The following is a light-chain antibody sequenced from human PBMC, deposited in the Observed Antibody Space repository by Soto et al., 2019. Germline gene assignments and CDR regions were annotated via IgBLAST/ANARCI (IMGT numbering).Light chain of an antibody. CDR1: QSISSY. Sequence: DIQMTQSPSSLSAPIGARVTITCRASQSISSYLHWYQQKPGKAPKFLIYGASSLQSGVPSRFSGSGSGTDFTLTISSLQPEDFATYYCQQSYTTPFTFGPGTKVDIK. J-gene: IGKJ3*01. V-gene: IGKV1-39*01. CDR3: QQSYTTPFT. CDR2: GAS.